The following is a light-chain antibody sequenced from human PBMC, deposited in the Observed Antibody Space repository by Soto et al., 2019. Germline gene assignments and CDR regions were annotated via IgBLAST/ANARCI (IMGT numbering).Light chain of an antibody. J-gene: IGKJ1*01. V-gene: IGKV1-39*01. Sequence: IQMTQSPSSLSASVGDRVTINCRASQDIIKYLHWYQQKSGEAPKLLIYDASTLQSGVPSRFRGGASGTDFTLTISSLQLDDFATYYCQQSYNTPLTFGQGTKVEIK. CDR1: QDIIKY. CDR2: DAS. CDR3: QQSYNTPLT.